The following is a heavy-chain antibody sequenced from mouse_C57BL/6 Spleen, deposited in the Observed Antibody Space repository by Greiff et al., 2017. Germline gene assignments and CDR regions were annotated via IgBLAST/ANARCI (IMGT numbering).Heavy chain of an antibody. CDR2: IYPGDGDT. CDR3: ANYYGSSYGAMDY. CDR1: GYAFSSSW. V-gene: IGHV1-82*01. Sequence: QVQLQQSGPELVKPGASVKISCKASGYAFSSSWMNWVKQRPGQGLEWIGRIYPGDGDTNYNGKFKGNATLTADKSSSTAYMQLSSLTSEDSAVYFCANYYGSSYGAMDYWGQGTSVTVSS. D-gene: IGHD1-1*01. J-gene: IGHJ4*01.